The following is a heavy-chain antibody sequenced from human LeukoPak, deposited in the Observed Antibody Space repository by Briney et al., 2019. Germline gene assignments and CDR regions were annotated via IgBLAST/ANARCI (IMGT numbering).Heavy chain of an antibody. V-gene: IGHV4-39*01. CDR3: ARNASEVKYGDYNSGHYGQQRFNWFDP. CDR1: GGSMSGSSDY. CDR2: IYSGST. J-gene: IGHJ5*02. D-gene: IGHD3-22*01. Sequence: PSETLSLACSVSGGSMSGSSDYWAWIRQPPGKGLEWIGSIYSGSTHYNPSLKGRVTMSVDTSQNQFSLKLISVTAADTAVYFCARNASEVKYGDYNSGHYGQQRFNWFDPWGQGTLVTVSS.